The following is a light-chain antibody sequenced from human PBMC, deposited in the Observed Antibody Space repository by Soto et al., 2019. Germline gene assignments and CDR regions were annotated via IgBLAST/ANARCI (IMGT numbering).Light chain of an antibody. Sequence: EIVMTQSPATLSVSPGERATLSCRASQSVSSNLAWYQQKPGQAPRLLIYGASTRATGIPARLSGSGSGTEFTLTISSLQSEDFAVYYCQQYNNCPLTFGGGTKVDIK. V-gene: IGKV3-15*01. CDR2: GAS. J-gene: IGKJ4*01. CDR3: QQYNNCPLT. CDR1: QSVSSN.